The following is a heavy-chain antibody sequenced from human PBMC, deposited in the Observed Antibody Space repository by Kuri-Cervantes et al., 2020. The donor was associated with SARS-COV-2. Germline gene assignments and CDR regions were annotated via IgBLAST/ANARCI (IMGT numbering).Heavy chain of an antibody. D-gene: IGHD2-2*01. Sequence: GESLKISCAASGFTFSSYSMNWVRQAPGKGLEWVSSISSSSSYIYYADSVKGRFTISRDNAKNSLYLQMNSLRAEDTAVYYCAREGYCSSTNSSRGYYYYYMDVWGKGTTVTVSS. J-gene: IGHJ6*03. V-gene: IGHV3-21*01. CDR1: GFTFSSYS. CDR2: ISSSSSYI. CDR3: AREGYCSSTNSSRGYYYYYMDV.